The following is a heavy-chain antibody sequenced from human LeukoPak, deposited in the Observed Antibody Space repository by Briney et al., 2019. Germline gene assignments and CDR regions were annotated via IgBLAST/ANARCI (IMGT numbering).Heavy chain of an antibody. CDR2: ISSSGSAM. CDR1: GFTFSDYY. Sequence: GGSLRLSCAASGFTFSDYYMNWIRQAPGKGLEWGSYISSSGSAMYYADSVKGRFTISRDNAKNSLYLHMNSLRAEDTAVYFCARDPYDSSGYFLYWGQGTLVTVSS. J-gene: IGHJ4*02. CDR3: ARDPYDSSGYFLY. D-gene: IGHD3-22*01. V-gene: IGHV3-11*04.